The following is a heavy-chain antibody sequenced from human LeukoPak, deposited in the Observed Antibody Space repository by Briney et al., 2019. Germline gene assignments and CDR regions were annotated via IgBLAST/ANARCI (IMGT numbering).Heavy chain of an antibody. J-gene: IGHJ4*02. CDR1: GFTFDDYA. Sequence: GGSLRLSCAASGFTFDDYAMHWVRQAPGKGLEWVSGISWNSGSIGYADSVKGRFTISRDNAKNSLYLQMNSLRAEDMALYYCAKDRYYDFRSGYLFDYWGQGTLVTVSS. CDR3: AKDRYYDFRSGYLFDY. V-gene: IGHV3-9*03. CDR2: ISWNSGSI. D-gene: IGHD3-3*01.